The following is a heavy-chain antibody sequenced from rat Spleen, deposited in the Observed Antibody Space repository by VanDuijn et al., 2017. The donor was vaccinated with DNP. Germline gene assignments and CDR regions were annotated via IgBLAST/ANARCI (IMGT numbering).Heavy chain of an antibody. CDR1: GFTFSNYD. V-gene: IGHV5-22*01. Sequence: EVQLVESGGGLVQPGRSLKLSCAASGFTFSNYDMAWVRQAPKKGLEWVASISYEGTSTYYGDSVKGRFTISRDNAKSTLYLQMNSLRSEDMATYYCARWGTGNWDYWGQGVMVTVSS. CDR2: ISYEGTST. D-gene: IGHD5-1*01. J-gene: IGHJ2*01. CDR3: ARWGTGNWDY.